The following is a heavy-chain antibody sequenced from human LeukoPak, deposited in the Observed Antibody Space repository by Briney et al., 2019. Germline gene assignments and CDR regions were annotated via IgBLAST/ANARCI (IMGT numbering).Heavy chain of an antibody. CDR3: ARGPIAAADYYFDY. Sequence: PGGSLRLSCAASGFTFSTYGMHWVRQAPGKGREWVALIWYDGDNKYYATSVKGRFTISRDNSKNTLYLQMDSLRAEDTAVYYCARGPIAAADYYFDYWGRGTLVTVSS. CDR2: IWYDGDNK. D-gene: IGHD6-13*01. J-gene: IGHJ4*02. V-gene: IGHV3-33*01. CDR1: GFTFSTYG.